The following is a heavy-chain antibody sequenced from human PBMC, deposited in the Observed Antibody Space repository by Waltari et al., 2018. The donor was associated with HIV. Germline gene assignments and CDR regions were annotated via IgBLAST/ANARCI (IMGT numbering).Heavy chain of an antibody. V-gene: IGHV3-23*01. D-gene: IGHD6-19*01. CDR3: TRGADTLSSGSHDY. CDR2: ISGSGLST. J-gene: IGHJ4*02. CDR1: GFTFSSYA. Sequence: EVQLLESGGGLVQPGGSLRLSCAASGFTFSSYAMSWVRQAPGKGLSCVSDISGSGLSTHYTDSVKGRFTISTDTSTTTLYLQMNNLRAEDTALYYCTRGADTLSSGSHDYWGQGTLVTISS.